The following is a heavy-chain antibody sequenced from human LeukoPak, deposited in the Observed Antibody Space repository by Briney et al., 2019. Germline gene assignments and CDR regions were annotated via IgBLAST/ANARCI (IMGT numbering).Heavy chain of an antibody. CDR1: GFTFSRYW. CDR2: ISPDGSTT. Sequence: GGSLRLSCAASGFTFSRYWMHWVRQAPGKGLMWVSRISPDGSTTLYADSVKSRFTISRDNTRNTLYLQMNSLGAEDTAVYYCAINHYDSKRLLLLGWFDPWGQGTLVTVSS. D-gene: IGHD3-22*01. J-gene: IGHJ5*02. V-gene: IGHV3-74*03. CDR3: AINHYDSKRLLLLGWFDP.